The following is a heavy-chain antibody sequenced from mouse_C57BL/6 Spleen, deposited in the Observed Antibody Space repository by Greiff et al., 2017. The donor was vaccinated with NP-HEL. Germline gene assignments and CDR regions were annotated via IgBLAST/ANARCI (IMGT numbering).Heavy chain of an antibody. J-gene: IGHJ1*03. CDR2: IDPETGGT. CDR1: GYTFTDYE. CDR3: SRDYYGSSYPYWWFDV. Sequence: VQLQQSGAELVRPGASVTLSCKASGYTFTDYEMHWVKQTPVHGLEWIGAIDPETGGTAYNQKFKGKAILTADKSSSTAYMELRSLTSEDSAVYYCSRDYYGSSYPYWWFDVWGKGTTVTVSS. V-gene: IGHV1-15*01. D-gene: IGHD1-1*01.